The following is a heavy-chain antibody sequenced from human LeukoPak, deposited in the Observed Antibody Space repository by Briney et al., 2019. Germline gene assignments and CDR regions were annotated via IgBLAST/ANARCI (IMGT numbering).Heavy chain of an antibody. CDR3: AKQWLVKDPAYFDY. J-gene: IGHJ4*02. V-gene: IGHV3-23*01. Sequence: GGSLRLSCAASGFTFSSYAMTWVRQAPGKGLEWVSAIGGSGGSTYYADSVKGRFTISRDNSKNTLYLRMNSLRAEDTAVYYCAKQWLVKDPAYFDYWGQGTLVTVSS. CDR1: GFTFSSYA. CDR2: IGGSGGST. D-gene: IGHD6-19*01.